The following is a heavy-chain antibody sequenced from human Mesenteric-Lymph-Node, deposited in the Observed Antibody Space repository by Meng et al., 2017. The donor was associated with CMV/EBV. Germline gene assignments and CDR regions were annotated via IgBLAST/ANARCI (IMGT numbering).Heavy chain of an antibody. V-gene: IGHV1-18*01. CDR2: ITAYSGNT. CDR1: GYTFINYG. Sequence: ASVKVSCKASGYTFINYGLSWARQAPGQGLEWMGWITAYSGNTNYAQKFQGRVTMTTDTSTRTAYMELRSLRSDDTAVYYCARRRDSNNWYAGFDPWGQGTLVTVSS. D-gene: IGHD6-13*01. CDR3: ARRRDSNNWYAGFDP. J-gene: IGHJ5*02.